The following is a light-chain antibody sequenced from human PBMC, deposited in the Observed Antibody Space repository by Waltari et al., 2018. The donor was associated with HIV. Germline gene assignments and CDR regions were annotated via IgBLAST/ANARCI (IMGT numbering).Light chain of an antibody. J-gene: IGLJ2*01. CDR1: TGPRRYP. CDR2: LNSDGSH. CDR3: QTWGTGIPV. Sequence: QLVLTQSPSPSASLGASVKLTSILSTGPRRYPIPWHHQQPEKGPRYLMKLNSDGSHSKGDGIPDRFSGSSSGAERYLTISSLQSEDEADYYCQTWGTGIPVFGGGTKLTVL. V-gene: IGLV4-69*01.